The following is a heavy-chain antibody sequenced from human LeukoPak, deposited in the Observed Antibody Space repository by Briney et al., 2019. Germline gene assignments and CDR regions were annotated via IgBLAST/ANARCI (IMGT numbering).Heavy chain of an antibody. CDR2: TKKDGSEK. Sequence: GGSLRLSCGASGFTFNTYWMSWVRQAPGEGLEWVANTKKDGSEKYYVDSVKGRFTISRDNAKNSLYLQMNSLRVEDTAVYYCVREGYFVFDFWGQGALVTVSS. CDR1: GFTFNTYW. D-gene: IGHD2-21*01. J-gene: IGHJ4*02. V-gene: IGHV3-7*01. CDR3: VREGYFVFDF.